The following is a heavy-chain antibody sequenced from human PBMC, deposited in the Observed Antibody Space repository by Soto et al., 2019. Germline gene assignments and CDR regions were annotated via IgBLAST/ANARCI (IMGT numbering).Heavy chain of an antibody. V-gene: IGHV3-23*01. Sequence: GGSLRLSCTASGFTFSNSAMTWVRQAPGKGLEWVSIISASGRSTYHAASVKGRFTISRDNSKNTLYLQMNSLRAEDTAVYYCAKQTSSWYGANSDYWGQGTLVTVSS. J-gene: IGHJ4*02. CDR3: AKQTSSWYGANSDY. D-gene: IGHD6-13*01. CDR1: GFTFSNSA. CDR2: ISASGRST.